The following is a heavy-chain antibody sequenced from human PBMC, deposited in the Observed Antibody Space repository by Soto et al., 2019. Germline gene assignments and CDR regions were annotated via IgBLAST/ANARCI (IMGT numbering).Heavy chain of an antibody. Sequence: QVQLVQSGAEVKKPGASVKVSCKASGYTFTSYDINWVRQATGQGLEWMGWMNPNSGNTGYAQKFQGSVTISTNTSISKAYIELSSLRSEETAVYYCARENTSYGMDGWGQGTTVTVSS. D-gene: IGHD2-2*02. CDR3: ARENTSYGMDG. CDR2: MNPNSGNT. CDR1: GYTFTSYD. J-gene: IGHJ6*02. V-gene: IGHV1-8*01.